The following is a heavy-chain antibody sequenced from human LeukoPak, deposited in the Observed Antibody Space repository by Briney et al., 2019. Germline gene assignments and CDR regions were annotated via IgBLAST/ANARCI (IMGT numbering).Heavy chain of an antibody. D-gene: IGHD2-15*01. J-gene: IGHJ4*02. Sequence: SVKVSCKASGGTFSSYAISWVRQAPGQGLEWMGGIIPIFGTANYAQKFQGRVTITADESTSTPYMELSSLRSEDTAVYYCARVASRQYCSGGSCYQFDYWGQGTLVTVSS. CDR1: GGTFSSYA. CDR2: IIPIFGTA. CDR3: ARVASRQYCSGGSCYQFDY. V-gene: IGHV1-69*13.